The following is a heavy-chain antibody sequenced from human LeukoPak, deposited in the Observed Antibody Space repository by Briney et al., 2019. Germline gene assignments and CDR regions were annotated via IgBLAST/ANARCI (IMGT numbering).Heavy chain of an antibody. Sequence: GGSLRLSCAASGFTFSSYSMNWVRQAPGKGLEWVSAISGSGGSTYYADSVKGRFTISRDNSKNTLYLQMNSLRAEDTAVYYCAKVAFYYYYYYMDVWGKGTTVTVSS. CDR3: AKVAFYYYYYYMDV. V-gene: IGHV3-23*01. CDR1: GFTFSSYS. CDR2: ISGSGGST. J-gene: IGHJ6*03.